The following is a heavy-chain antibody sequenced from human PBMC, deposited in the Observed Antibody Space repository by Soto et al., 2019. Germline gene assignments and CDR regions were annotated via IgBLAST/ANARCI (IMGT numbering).Heavy chain of an antibody. V-gene: IGHV1-46*01. CDR2: INPSGGST. CDR1: GYTFTSYY. CDR3: ARDQAAAASRYYGMDV. Sequence: ASVKVSCKASGYTFTSYYMHWVRQAPGQGLEWMGIINPSGGSTSYAQKFQGRVTMTRDTSTSTVYMELSSLRSEDTAVYYCARDQAAAASRYYGMDVWGQGTTVTVS. J-gene: IGHJ6*02. D-gene: IGHD6-13*01.